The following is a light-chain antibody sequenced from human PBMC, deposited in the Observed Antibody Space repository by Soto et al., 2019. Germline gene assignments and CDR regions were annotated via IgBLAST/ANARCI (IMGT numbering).Light chain of an antibody. Sequence: QSVLTQPPSASGTPGQRVTISCSGSSSNIGRNTVNWYQQLPGTAPKLLIFSDDQRPSGGPDRFSGSKSGTSASLAISGLQSEDEADYYCASWDDSLNGLYVFGTGTKVTVL. CDR1: SSNIGRNT. CDR3: ASWDDSLNGLYV. CDR2: SDD. J-gene: IGLJ1*01. V-gene: IGLV1-44*01.